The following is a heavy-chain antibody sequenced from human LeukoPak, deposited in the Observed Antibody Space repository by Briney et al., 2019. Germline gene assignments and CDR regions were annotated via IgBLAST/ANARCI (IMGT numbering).Heavy chain of an antibody. CDR2: IYHSGST. V-gene: IGHV4-39*07. CDR1: GASISSSDYY. J-gene: IGHJ5*02. Sequence: PSETLSLTCSVSGASISSSDYYWGWIRQPPGKGLEWIGTIYHSGSTNYNPSLKSRVTISVDKSKNQFSLKLSSVTAADTAVYYCARGSRAVADHNWFDPWGQGTLVTVSS. CDR3: ARGSRAVADHNWFDP. D-gene: IGHD6-19*01.